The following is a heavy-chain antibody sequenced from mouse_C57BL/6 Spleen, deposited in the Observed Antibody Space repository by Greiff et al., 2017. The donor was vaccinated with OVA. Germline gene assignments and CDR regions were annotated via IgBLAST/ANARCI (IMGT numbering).Heavy chain of an antibody. V-gene: IGHV1-54*01. CDR3: ARAVGVQLRGFAY. CDR1: GYAFTNYL. D-gene: IGHD1-1*01. CDR2: INPGSGGT. J-gene: IGHJ3*01. Sequence: QVQLKQSGAELVRPGTSVKVSCEASGYAFTNYLIEWVKQRPGQGLEWIGVINPGSGGTNYNEKFKGKATLTADKSSSTAYMQLSSLTSEDSAVYFCARAVGVQLRGFAYWGQGTLVTVSA.